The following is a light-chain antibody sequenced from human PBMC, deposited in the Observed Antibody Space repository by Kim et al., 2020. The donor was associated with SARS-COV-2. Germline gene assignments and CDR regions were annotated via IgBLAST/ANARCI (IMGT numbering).Light chain of an antibody. CDR2: DTS. CDR1: QSIGGQ. V-gene: IGKV3-11*01. J-gene: IGKJ4*01. CDR3: QQRSDWPLT. Sequence: VSPGEGATLSCRASQSIGGQLGWYQQKSGQAPRLLIFDTSNRAAGIPARFSGSGSETDFTLTISSLEPEDFAVYYCQQRSDWPLTFGGGTKVEIK.